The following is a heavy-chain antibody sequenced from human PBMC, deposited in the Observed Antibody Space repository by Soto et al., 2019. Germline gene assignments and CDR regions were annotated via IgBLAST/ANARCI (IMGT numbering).Heavy chain of an antibody. CDR1: GFTFSSYS. V-gene: IGHV3-21*01. J-gene: IGHJ6*02. CDR2: ISSSSSYI. D-gene: IGHD2-15*01. CDR3: ARENGAAHYYCYGMDV. Sequence: EVQLVESGGGLVKPGGSLRLSCAASGFTFSSYSMNWVRQAPGKGLEWVSSISSSSSYIYYAYSVKGQFTISRDNDKNSLYLQMNSLRAEDTAVYYCARENGAAHYYCYGMDVWGQGTTVTVSS.